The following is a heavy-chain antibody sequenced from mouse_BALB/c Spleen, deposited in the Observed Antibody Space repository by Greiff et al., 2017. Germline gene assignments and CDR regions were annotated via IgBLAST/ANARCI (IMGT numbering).Heavy chain of an antibody. CDR1: GYTFTSYW. J-gene: IGHJ2*01. Sequence: QVQLQQSGAELAKPGASVKMSCKASGYTFTSYWMHWVKQRPGQGLEWIGYINPSTGYTEYNQKFKDKATLTADKSSSTAYMQLSSLTSEDSAVYYCAQLGRDERFDYWGQGTTLTVSS. CDR2: INPSTGYT. CDR3: AQLGRDERFDY. V-gene: IGHV1-7*01. D-gene: IGHD4-1*02.